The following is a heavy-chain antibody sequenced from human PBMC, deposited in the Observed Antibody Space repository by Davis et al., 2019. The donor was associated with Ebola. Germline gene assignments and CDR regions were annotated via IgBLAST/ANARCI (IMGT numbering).Heavy chain of an antibody. J-gene: IGHJ5*02. D-gene: IGHD1-26*01. CDR1: GFTFSSYC. V-gene: IGHV3-21*01. CDR3: AREWVVRWFDP. Sequence: GESLKISCAASGFTFSSYCMNWVRQAPGKGLEWVSSISSSSSYIYYADSAKSRFTISRDNAKNSLYLQMNSLRAEDTAVYYCAREWVVRWFDPWGQGTLVTVSS. CDR2: ISSSSSYI.